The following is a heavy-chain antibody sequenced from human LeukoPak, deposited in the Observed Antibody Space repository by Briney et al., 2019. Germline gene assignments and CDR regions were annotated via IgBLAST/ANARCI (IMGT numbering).Heavy chain of an antibody. CDR3: ARDPVNCGGDCYQA. D-gene: IGHD2-21*02. CDR1: GFTFSNHA. Sequence: GGSLRLSCAASGFTFSNHAMSWVRQAPGKGLEWVSYISSSGSTRYYADSVEGRFTVSRDNAKNSLYLQMNSLRAEDTAVYYCARDPVNCGGDCYQAWGQGTLVTVSS. V-gene: IGHV3-48*03. J-gene: IGHJ5*02. CDR2: ISSSGSTR.